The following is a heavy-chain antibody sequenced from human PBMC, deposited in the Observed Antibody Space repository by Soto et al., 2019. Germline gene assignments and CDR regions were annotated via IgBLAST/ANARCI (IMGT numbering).Heavy chain of an antibody. Sequence: QVQLVQSGAEVRRPGASVKVSCEASGYTFTTYSRHWVRQAPGQRLEWMGWIKTGNGDTKFSQKFQGRVTITRDTSAITAYMELSRLRSEDTAVYYCARTPCSSSSCSNYYYYGMDVWGQGTTVTVSS. D-gene: IGHD2-2*01. CDR2: IKTGNGDT. J-gene: IGHJ6*02. V-gene: IGHV1-3*04. CDR1: GYTFTTYS. CDR3: ARTPCSSSSCSNYYYYGMDV.